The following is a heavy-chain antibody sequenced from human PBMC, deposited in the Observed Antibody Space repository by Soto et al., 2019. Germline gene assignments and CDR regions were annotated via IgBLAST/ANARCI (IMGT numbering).Heavy chain of an antibody. CDR3: ARFAKEENPKVGSWYYFDY. Sequence: TLSLTCAVSGGSISSGGYSWGWIRQPPGKGLEWIGYIYHSGSTDYNPSLKSRVTISVDTSKNQFSLKLSSVTAADTAVYYCARFAKEENPKVGSWYYFDYWGQGTRVTVSS. V-gene: IGHV4-30-2*01. CDR1: GGSISSGGYS. CDR2: IYHSGST. D-gene: IGHD6-13*01. J-gene: IGHJ4*02.